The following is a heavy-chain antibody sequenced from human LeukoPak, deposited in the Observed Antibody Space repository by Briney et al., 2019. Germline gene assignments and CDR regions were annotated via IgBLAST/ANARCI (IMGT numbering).Heavy chain of an antibody. J-gene: IGHJ3*02. CDR2: INPNSGGT. CDR1: GYTFTGYY. V-gene: IGHV1-2*02. CDR3: ATDGSSGSGSYFNRAFDI. D-gene: IGHD1-26*01. Sequence: ASVKVSCKASGYTFTGYYMHWVRQAPGQGLEWMGWINPNSGGTNYAQKFQGRVTMTEDTSTDTAYMELSSLRSEDTAVYYCATDGSSGSGSYFNRAFDIWGQGTMVTVSS.